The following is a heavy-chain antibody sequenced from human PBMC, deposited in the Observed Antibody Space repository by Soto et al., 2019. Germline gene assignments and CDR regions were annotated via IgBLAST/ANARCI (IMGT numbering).Heavy chain of an antibody. V-gene: IGHV4-59*01. Sequence: SETLSLTCTVSGGSISSYYWSWIRQPPGKGLEWIGYIYYSGSTNYNPSLKSRVTISVDTSKNQFSLKLSSVTAADTAVYYCARGANGYVATIVLWGQGTLVTVSS. J-gene: IGHJ4*02. CDR1: GGSISSYY. CDR2: IYYSGST. CDR3: ARGANGYVATIVL. D-gene: IGHD5-12*01.